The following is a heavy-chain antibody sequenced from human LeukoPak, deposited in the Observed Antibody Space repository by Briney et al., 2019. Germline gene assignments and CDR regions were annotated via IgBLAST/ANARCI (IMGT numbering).Heavy chain of an antibody. CDR1: GFTFSAYA. CDR2: ISYDGSNE. V-gene: IGHV3-30*04. Sequence: GKSLRLSCAVSGFTFSAYAMNWVRQAPGKGLEWVAIISYDGSNEYYADSVKGRFTISRDNSKNTLYLQMKGLRAEDTAIYYCTRAPFPYSSSWYGVDWGQGTLVTVSS. CDR3: TRAPFPYSSSWYGVD. J-gene: IGHJ4*02. D-gene: IGHD6-13*01.